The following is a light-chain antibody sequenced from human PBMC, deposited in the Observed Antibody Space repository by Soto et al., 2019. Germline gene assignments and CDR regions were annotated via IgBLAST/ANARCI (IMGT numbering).Light chain of an antibody. CDR3: SSYTSNNTLV. J-gene: IGLJ3*02. CDR2: DVT. Sequence: QSALTQPASVSASPGQAVTISCTGTSSDVGGYNYVSWYQQYPGKAPKLMIYDVTNRPSGISDRFSGSKSGNTASLTISGLQAEDEADYYCSSYTSNNTLVFGGGTKLTVL. CDR1: SSDVGGYNY. V-gene: IGLV2-14*03.